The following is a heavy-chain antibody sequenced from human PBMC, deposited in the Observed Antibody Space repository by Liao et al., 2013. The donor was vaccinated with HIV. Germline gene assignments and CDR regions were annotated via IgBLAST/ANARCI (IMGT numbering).Heavy chain of an antibody. CDR3: ARAAAGTVQTYYYYLDV. D-gene: IGHD6-13*01. CDR1: GGSFIGYY. Sequence: QVQLQQWGAGLLKPSETLSLTCGVHGGSFIGYYWSWIRQPPREGAWSGLGTINHSGITNYNPSLKSRVTISVDSSKNQFSLKLSSVTAADTAVYYCARAAAGTVQTYYYYLDVWGEREPRSPSP. CDR2: INHSGIT. J-gene: IGHJ6*03. V-gene: IGHV4-34*01.